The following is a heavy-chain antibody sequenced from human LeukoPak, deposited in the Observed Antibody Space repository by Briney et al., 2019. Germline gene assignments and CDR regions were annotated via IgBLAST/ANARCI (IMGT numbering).Heavy chain of an antibody. V-gene: IGHV3-33*01. CDR1: GFTFSSYG. CDR2: IWYDGSNK. CDR3: ASGIAVAGADY. Sequence: QPGGSLRLSCAASGFTFSSYGMHWVRQAPGKGLEWVAVIWYDGSNKYYADSVKGRFTISRDNSKNTLYLQMNSLRAEDTAVYYCASGIAVAGADYWGQGTLVTVSS. J-gene: IGHJ4*02. D-gene: IGHD6-19*01.